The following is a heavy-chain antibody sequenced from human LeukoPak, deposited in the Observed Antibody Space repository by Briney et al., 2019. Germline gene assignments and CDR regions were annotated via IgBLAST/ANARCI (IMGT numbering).Heavy chain of an antibody. J-gene: IGHJ4*02. CDR1: GYTFTSYG. V-gene: IGHV1-18*01. D-gene: IGHD6-13*01. Sequence: GASVKVSCKASGYTFTSYGISWVRQAPGQGLEWMGWISAYNGNTNYAQKLQGRVTMTTDTSTSTAYMELRSLRSDDTAVYYCARDDRVGSSWYGRPLFDYWGQGTLVTVSS. CDR3: ARDDRVGSSWYGRPLFDY. CDR2: ISAYNGNT.